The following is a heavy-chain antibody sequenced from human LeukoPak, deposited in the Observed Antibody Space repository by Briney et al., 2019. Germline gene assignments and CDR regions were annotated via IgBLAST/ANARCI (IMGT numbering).Heavy chain of an antibody. V-gene: IGHV3-7*01. Sequence: PGGSLRLSCAASGFTFSSYWMSWVRQAPGKGLEWVANIKQDGSEKYYVDSVKGRFTISRDNAKNSLYLQMNSLRAEDTAVYYCASDRLWFGELLRYYYYGMDVWGQGTTVIVSS. CDR2: IKQDGSEK. CDR1: GFTFSSYW. J-gene: IGHJ6*02. D-gene: IGHD3-10*01. CDR3: ASDRLWFGELLRYYYYGMDV.